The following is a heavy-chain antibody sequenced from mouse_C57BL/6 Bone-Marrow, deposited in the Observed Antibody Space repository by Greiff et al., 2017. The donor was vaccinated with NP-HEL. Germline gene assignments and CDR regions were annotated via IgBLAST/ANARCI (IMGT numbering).Heavy chain of an antibody. D-gene: IGHD2-1*01. CDR3: ARQRGVYPSWDFDV. CDR2: ISNGGGST. CDR1: GFTFSDYY. Sequence: EVQRVESGGGLVQPGGSLKLSCAASGFTFSDYYMYWVRQTPEKRLEWVAYISNGGGSTYYSDTVKGRSTISRDNAKNTLYLQMSRQKSEDTAMYYWARQRGVYPSWDFDVWGTGTTVTVSS. J-gene: IGHJ1*03. V-gene: IGHV5-12*01.